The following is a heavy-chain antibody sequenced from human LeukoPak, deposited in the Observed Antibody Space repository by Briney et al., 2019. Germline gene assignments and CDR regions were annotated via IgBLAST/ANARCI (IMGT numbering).Heavy chain of an antibody. CDR3: AKGAVYYGSGSYQFDY. CDR1: GFTFSSYG. D-gene: IGHD3-10*01. V-gene: IGHV3-30*02. Sequence: GGSLRLSCAASGFTFSSYGMHWVRQAPGKGLEWVAFIRYDGSNKYYADPVKGRFTISRDNSKNTLYLQMNSLRAEDTAVYYCAKGAVYYGSGSYQFDYWGQGTLVTVSS. J-gene: IGHJ4*02. CDR2: IRYDGSNK.